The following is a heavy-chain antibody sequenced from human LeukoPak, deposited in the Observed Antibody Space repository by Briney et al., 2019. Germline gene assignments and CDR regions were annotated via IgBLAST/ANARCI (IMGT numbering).Heavy chain of an antibody. Sequence: PSETLSLTCTVSGGSISSGGYHWSWIRQHPGKGLEWIGYIYYSGSTYYNPSLKSRVTISVDTSKNQFSLKLSSVTAADTAVYYCARVLGGALYYFDYWGQGTLVTVSS. CDR3: ARVLGGALYYFDY. CDR2: IYYSGST. D-gene: IGHD2-15*01. CDR1: GGSISSGGYH. J-gene: IGHJ4*02. V-gene: IGHV4-31*03.